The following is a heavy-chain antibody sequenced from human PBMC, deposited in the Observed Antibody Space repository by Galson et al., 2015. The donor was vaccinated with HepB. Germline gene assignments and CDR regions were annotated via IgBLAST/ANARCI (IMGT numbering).Heavy chain of an antibody. J-gene: IGHJ4*02. CDR2: ISSSSYI. CDR3: ARSAAAAAGRVADY. CDR1: GFTFSSYS. V-gene: IGHV3-21*01. D-gene: IGHD6-13*01. Sequence: SLRLSCAASGFTFSSYSMNWVRQAPGKGLEWVSSISSSSYIYYADSVKGRFTISRDNAKNSLYLQMNSLRAEDTAVYYCARSAAAAAGRVADYWGQGTLVTVSS.